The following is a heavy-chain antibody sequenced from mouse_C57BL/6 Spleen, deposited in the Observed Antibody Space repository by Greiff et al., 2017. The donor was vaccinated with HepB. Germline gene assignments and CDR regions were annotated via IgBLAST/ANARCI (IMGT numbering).Heavy chain of an antibody. CDR3: ARRDDGWDY. V-gene: IGHV1-50*01. CDR1: GYTFTSYW. D-gene: IGHD2-3*01. Sequence: QVQLQQSGAELVKPGASVKLSCKASGYTFTSYWMQWVKQRPGQGLEWIGEIDPSDSYTNYNQKFKGKATLTVDTSSSTAYMQLSSLTSEDSAVYYCARRDDGWDYWGQGTTLTVSS. J-gene: IGHJ2*01. CDR2: IDPSDSYT.